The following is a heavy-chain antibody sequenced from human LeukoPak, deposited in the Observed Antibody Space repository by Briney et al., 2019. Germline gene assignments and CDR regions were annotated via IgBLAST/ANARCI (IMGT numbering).Heavy chain of an antibody. CDR2: IYSGDST. Sequence: PGGSLRLSCAASGFTVSGNSLSWVRQAPGKGLEWVSIIYSGDSTFYADSVKGRFSISRDSSKNALYLQMNSLRAEDTAVYYCAKAHPLAVAGWGALGYWGQGTLVTVSS. CDR3: AKAHPLAVAGWGALGY. V-gene: IGHV3-53*05. CDR1: GFTVSGNS. D-gene: IGHD6-19*01. J-gene: IGHJ4*02.